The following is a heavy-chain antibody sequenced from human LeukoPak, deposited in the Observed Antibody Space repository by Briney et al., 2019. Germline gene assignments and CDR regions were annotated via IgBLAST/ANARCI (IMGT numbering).Heavy chain of an antibody. CDR2: IYYSGST. V-gene: IGHV4-59*01. J-gene: IGHJ4*02. CDR1: GGSISSYY. CDR3: ARSDGYSSSWYVG. Sequence: SETLSLTCTVSGGSISSYYWSWIRQPPGKGLEGIGYIYYSGSTNYNPSLKSRVTISVATSKNQFSLKLSSVTAADTAVYYCARSDGYSSSWYVGWGQGTLVTVSS. D-gene: IGHD6-13*01.